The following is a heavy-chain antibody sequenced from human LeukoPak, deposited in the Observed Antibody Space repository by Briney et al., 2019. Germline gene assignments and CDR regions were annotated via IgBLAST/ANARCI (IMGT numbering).Heavy chain of an antibody. CDR1: GFTFSSYA. CDR2: ISGSGGST. CDR3: ANAGPAEYFQH. Sequence: GGSLRLSCAASGFTFSSYAISWVRQAPGKGLEWVSAISGSGGSTYYADSVKGRFTISRDNSKNTLYLLMNSLRAEDTAVYYCANAGPAEYFQHWGQSTLVTVSS. D-gene: IGHD1-14*01. V-gene: IGHV3-23*01. J-gene: IGHJ1*01.